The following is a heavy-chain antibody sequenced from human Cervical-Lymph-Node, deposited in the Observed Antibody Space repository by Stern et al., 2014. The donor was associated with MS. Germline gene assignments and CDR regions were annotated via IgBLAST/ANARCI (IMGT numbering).Heavy chain of an antibody. Sequence: EMQLVESGGGLVKPGGSLRLSCAASGFTFSSYSMNWVRQAPGKGLEWVASISSGGSYISYADSLKRRFTISRDNAKNSLYLQMNSLRAEDTAVYYCARGRGGNYRYYFDYWGQGTLVTVSS. CDR3: ARGRGGNYRYYFDY. J-gene: IGHJ4*02. CDR2: ISSGGSYI. V-gene: IGHV3-21*01. D-gene: IGHD4-23*01. CDR1: GFTFSSYS.